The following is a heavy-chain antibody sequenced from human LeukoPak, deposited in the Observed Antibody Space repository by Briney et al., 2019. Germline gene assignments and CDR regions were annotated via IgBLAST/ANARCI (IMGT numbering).Heavy chain of an antibody. Sequence: GGSLRLSCAVSGFTVSSNYMTWVRQAPGKGLEWVSVIYGGGSIYYADPVKGRFTISRDISENTVDLQLNSLRAEDTAVYYCASGKETSMAQGYWGQGTLVTVSS. V-gene: IGHV3-53*01. CDR3: ASGKETSMAQGY. D-gene: IGHD5-18*01. CDR2: IYGGGSI. CDR1: GFTVSSNY. J-gene: IGHJ4*02.